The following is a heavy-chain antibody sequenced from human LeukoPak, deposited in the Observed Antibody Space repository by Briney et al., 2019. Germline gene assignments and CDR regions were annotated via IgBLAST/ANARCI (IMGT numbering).Heavy chain of an antibody. J-gene: IGHJ5*02. D-gene: IGHD6-19*01. CDR1: GGSISSGSDY. Sequence: SQTLSLTCTVSGGSISSGSDYWSWIRQPAGKGLEWIGRIYTSGSTNYNPSLKSRVTISVDTSKNQFSLKLSSVTAADTAVYYCARERAVAGKLLVIAENWFDPWGQGTLVTVSS. CDR2: IYTSGST. V-gene: IGHV4-61*02. CDR3: ARERAVAGKLLVIAENWFDP.